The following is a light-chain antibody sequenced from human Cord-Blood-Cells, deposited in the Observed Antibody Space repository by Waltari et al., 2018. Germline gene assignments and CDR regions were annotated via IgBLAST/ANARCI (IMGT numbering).Light chain of an antibody. CDR2: EVS. J-gene: IGLJ1*01. V-gene: IGLV2-8*01. CDR1: SSDVGGYNY. Sequence: QSALAQPPSASGSPGQSVTISCTGTSSDVGGYNYVSWYQQNPGKAPKLMSYEVSKRPSGVPDRFSGSKSGNTASLTVSGLQAEYEADYYCSSYAGSNNYVFGTGTKVTVL. CDR3: SSYAGSNNYV.